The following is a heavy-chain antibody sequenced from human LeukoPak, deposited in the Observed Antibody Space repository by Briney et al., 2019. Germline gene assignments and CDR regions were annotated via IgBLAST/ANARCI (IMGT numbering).Heavy chain of an antibody. CDR2: ISDSSRST. D-gene: IGHD6-19*01. CDR1: GFTFSSSG. CDR3: ARGYSSGWYDY. J-gene: IGHJ4*02. Sequence: PGGSLRHSCAASGFTFSSSGMSWVRQAPGKGLEWVSAISDSSRSTYYADSVKGRFTISRDNSKNTLYLQMNSLRAEDTAVYYCARGYSSGWYDYWGQGTLVTVSS. V-gene: IGHV3-23*01.